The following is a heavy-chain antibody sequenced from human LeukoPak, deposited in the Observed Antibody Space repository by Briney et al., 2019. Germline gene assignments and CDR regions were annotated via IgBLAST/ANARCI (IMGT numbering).Heavy chain of an antibody. V-gene: IGHV5-51*06. CDR3: ARYPPGYYGMDV. J-gene: IGHJ6*02. CDR2: IHAGDSST. Sequence: GESLKISCKGSGYSFTNYWIGWVRQMPGKGLEWMGIIHAGDSSTRYSPSFQGQVTISADKSISTAYPQWGSLKASDTAMYYCARYPPGYYGMDVWGQGTTVTVSS. D-gene: IGHD3-16*01. CDR1: GYSFTNYW.